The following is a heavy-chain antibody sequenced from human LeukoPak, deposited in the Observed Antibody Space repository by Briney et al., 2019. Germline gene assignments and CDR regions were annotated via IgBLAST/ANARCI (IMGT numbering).Heavy chain of an antibody. V-gene: IGHV3-23*01. CDR2: ISGSGGST. Sequence: GGSLRLSCAASGFTFSSYAMHWVRQAPGKGLEWVSAISGSGGSTYYADSVKGRFTISRDNSKNPLYLQINSLRAEDTAVYYCAKALADSSGYYADYWGQGTLVTVSS. D-gene: IGHD3-22*01. CDR3: AKALADSSGYYADY. CDR1: GFTFSSYA. J-gene: IGHJ4*02.